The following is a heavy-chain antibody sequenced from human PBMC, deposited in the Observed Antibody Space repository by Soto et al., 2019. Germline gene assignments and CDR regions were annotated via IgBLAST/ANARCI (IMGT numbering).Heavy chain of an antibody. D-gene: IGHD3-16*01. CDR2: IIPIFGTA. V-gene: IGHV1-69*12. J-gene: IGHJ6*02. CDR1: GGTFSSYA. CDR3: ARAVAGGVYYYYGMDV. Sequence: QVQLVQSGAEVKKPGSSVKVSCKASGGTFSSYAINWVRQAPGQGLEWMGGIIPIFGTADYAQKFQGRVTITADEPTSTAYMELSSLRSEDTAVYYCARAVAGGVYYYYGMDVWGQGTTVTVSS.